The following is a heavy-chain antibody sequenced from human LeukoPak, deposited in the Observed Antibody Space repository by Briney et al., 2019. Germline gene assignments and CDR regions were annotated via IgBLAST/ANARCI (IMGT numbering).Heavy chain of an antibody. Sequence: GGSLRLSCAASGFTFSNYGMNWVRQAPGKGLEWVSFITSSSSIYYADSVKGRFTISRDNAKNSLYLQMNSLRAEDTAVYYCARDADYYDSSGYYLAYDAFDIWGQGTMVTVSS. D-gene: IGHD3-22*01. CDR3: ARDADYYDSSGYYLAYDAFDI. CDR1: GFTFSNYG. V-gene: IGHV3-48*01. CDR2: ITSSSSI. J-gene: IGHJ3*02.